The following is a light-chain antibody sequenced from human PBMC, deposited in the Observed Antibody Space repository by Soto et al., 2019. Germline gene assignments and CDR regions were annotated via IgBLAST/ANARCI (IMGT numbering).Light chain of an antibody. CDR2: AGY. V-gene: IGKV1-12*01. Sequence: DIQMTQSPSSVSASVGDEVIITCRASRHISTWLDWYQQKPGEAPTLLIYAGYNLQTGGASWCIGSRAWTDVSLTINNLQPEDFATYYCQQASDCPLTFGLGTKVDIK. CDR1: RHISTW. CDR3: QQASDCPLT. J-gene: IGKJ1*01.